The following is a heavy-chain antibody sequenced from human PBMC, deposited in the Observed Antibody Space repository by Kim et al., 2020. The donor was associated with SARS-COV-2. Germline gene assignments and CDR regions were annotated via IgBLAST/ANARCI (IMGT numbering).Heavy chain of an antibody. CDR1: GFTFSSYA. D-gene: IGHD1-1*01. J-gene: IGHJ6*02. V-gene: IGHV3-30*04. CDR3: ARDQLGLPYYYYGMDV. Sequence: GGSLRLSCAASGFTFSSYAMHWVRQAPGKGLEWVAVISYDGSNKYYADSVKGRFTISRDNSKNTLYLQMNSLRAEDTAVYYCARDQLGLPYYYYGMDVWGQGTTVTVSS. CDR2: ISYDGSNK.